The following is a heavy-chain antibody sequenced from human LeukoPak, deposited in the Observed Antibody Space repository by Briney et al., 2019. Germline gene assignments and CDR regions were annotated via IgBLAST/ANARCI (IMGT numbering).Heavy chain of an antibody. V-gene: IGHV4-4*02. CDR3: ARAGYYYGSGSYYPLYYYYYYMDV. Sequence: SETLSLTCAVSGGSISSSNWWSWVRQPPGKGLEWIGEIYHSGSTNYNPSLKSRVTISVDTSKNQFSLKLSSVTAADTAVYYCARAGYYYGSGSYYPLYYYYYYMDVWGKGTTVTVSS. CDR1: GGSISSSNW. J-gene: IGHJ6*03. D-gene: IGHD3-10*01. CDR2: IYHSGST.